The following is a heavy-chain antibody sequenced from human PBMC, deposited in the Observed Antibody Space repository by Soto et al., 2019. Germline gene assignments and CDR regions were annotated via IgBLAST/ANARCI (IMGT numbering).Heavy chain of an antibody. Sequence: EVQLVESGGDLVKPGGCLRLSCAASGITFTNAWMSWVRQAPGKGLEWVGRIKNRADGGTTDYAAPVRGRFTISRDDSKNKLFLQMNSLEAEDTAVYYCTTDPGDYEDFWGQGTLVTVSS. J-gene: IGHJ4*02. V-gene: IGHV3-15*01. D-gene: IGHD4-17*01. CDR3: TTDPGDYEDF. CDR1: GITFTNAW. CDR2: IKNRADGGTT.